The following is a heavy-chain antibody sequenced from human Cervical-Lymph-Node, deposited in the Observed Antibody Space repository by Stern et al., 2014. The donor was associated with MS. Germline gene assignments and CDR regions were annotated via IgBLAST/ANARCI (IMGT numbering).Heavy chain of an antibody. D-gene: IGHD2-15*01. V-gene: IGHV1-69*09. CDR3: ARGVVSNRAAATLHNLFDP. CDR2: IIPILGLA. Sequence: QLVQSGAEVKKPGSSMNVSCKTSGGTFSSSYAITWMRQAPGQRLEWMGRIIPILGLANYAQKFQGRVTITADTSTSTTYMEMSSLRSEDTAVYYCARGVVSNRAAATLHNLFDPWGQGTLVSVSS. J-gene: IGHJ5*02. CDR1: GGTFSSSYA.